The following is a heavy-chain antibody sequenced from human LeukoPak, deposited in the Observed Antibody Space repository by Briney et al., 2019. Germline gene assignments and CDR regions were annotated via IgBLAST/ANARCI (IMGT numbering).Heavy chain of an antibody. CDR1: GFTFSSYG. CDR2: ISYDGSNK. Sequence: QPGGSLRLSCAASGFTFSSYGMHWVRQAPGKGLEWVAVISYDGSNKYYADSVTGRFTISRDNSKNTLYLQMNSLRAEDTAVYYCAKVPHLDYEYVWGSYRVDHWGQGTLVTVSS. D-gene: IGHD3-16*02. J-gene: IGHJ4*02. CDR3: AKVPHLDYEYVWGSYRVDH. V-gene: IGHV3-30*18.